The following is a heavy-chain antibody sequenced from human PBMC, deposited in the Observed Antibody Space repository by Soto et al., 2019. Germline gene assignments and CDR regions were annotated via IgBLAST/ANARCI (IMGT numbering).Heavy chain of an antibody. CDR1: GFTFSNYG. CDR2: TSYDGSDK. J-gene: IGHJ6*02. D-gene: IGHD2-8*01. Sequence: QVQLLESGGGVVQPGRSLRLSCAASGFTFSNYGMHWVRQAPGKGLEWVAITSYDGSDKSYADSVKGRFTISRDNSNDTLYLQMNSLRADDTAVYYCAKDLTVFYYHGMDVWGQGTTVTVSS. V-gene: IGHV3-30*18. CDR3: AKDLTVFYYHGMDV.